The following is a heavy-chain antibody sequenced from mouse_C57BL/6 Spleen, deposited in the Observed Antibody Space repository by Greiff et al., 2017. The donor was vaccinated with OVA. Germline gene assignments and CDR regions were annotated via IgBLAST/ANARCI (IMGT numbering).Heavy chain of an antibody. CDR2: IFPGSGST. V-gene: IGHV1-75*01. D-gene: IGHD4-1*01. J-gene: IGHJ1*03. CDR3: AREAELGRMGYFDV. Sequence: QVQLQQSGPELVKPGASVKISCKASGYTFTDYYINWVKQRPGQGLEWIGWIFPGSGSTYYNEKFKGKATLTVDKSSSTAYMLLSSLTSEDSAVYFCAREAELGRMGYFDVWGTGTTVTVSS. CDR1: GYTFTDYY.